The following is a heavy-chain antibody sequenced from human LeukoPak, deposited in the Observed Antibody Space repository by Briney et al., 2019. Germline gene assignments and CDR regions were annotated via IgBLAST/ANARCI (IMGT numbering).Heavy chain of an antibody. V-gene: IGHV3-7*05. CDR2: IKQDGSEK. CDR1: GFTLSSYW. J-gene: IGHJ4*02. D-gene: IGHD6-13*01. CDR3: ARRGTSSSWAHFDY. Sequence: GGSLRLSCAASGFTLSSYWMTWVRQAPGRGLEWVAKIKQDGSEKYYVDSVKGRFTISRDNAKNSLYLQMNSLGAEDTAVYYCARRGTSSSWAHFDYWGQGTLVTVSS.